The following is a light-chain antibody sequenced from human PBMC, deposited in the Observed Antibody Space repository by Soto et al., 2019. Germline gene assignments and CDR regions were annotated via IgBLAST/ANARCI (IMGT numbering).Light chain of an antibody. CDR1: SSDVGGYNY. CDR3: CSFAGNYIYV. CDR2: DVS. Sequence: QSALTQPRSVSGSPGQSVTISCTGTSSDVGGYNYVSWYLQHPGKAPKVMIYDVSKRPSGVPDRFSGSKSGNTASLTISGLQSEDEAAYYCCSFAGNYIYVLGNGTKVTV. J-gene: IGLJ1*01. V-gene: IGLV2-11*01.